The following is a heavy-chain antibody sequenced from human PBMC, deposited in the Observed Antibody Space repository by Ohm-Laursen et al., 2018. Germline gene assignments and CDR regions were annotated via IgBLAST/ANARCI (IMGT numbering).Heavy chain of an antibody. J-gene: IGHJ5*01. Sequence: SLRLSCTATGFTFSSYGMHWVRQAPGKGLEWVAVISYDGSNKYYADSVKGRFTISRDNSKNTLYLQMNSLRAEDTAVFYCAKGTAYQLLSHNWVDSWGQGTLVTVSS. V-gene: IGHV3-30*18. CDR3: AKGTAYQLLSHNWVDS. CDR1: GFTFSSYG. CDR2: ISYDGSNK. D-gene: IGHD2-2*01.